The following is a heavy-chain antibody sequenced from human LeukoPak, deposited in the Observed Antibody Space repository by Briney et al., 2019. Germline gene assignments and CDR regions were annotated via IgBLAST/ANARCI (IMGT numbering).Heavy chain of an antibody. V-gene: IGHV3-23*01. CDR3: AKDSTYDSSGYYDY. CDR1: GFTFSSYA. CDR2: ISGSGGST. Sequence: GSLRLSCAASGFTFSSYAMNWVRQAPGKGLEWVSAISGSGGSTYYADSVKGRFTISRDNSKNTLYLQMNSLRVEDTAIYFCAKDSTYDSSGYYDYWGQGTLVTVSS. J-gene: IGHJ4*02. D-gene: IGHD3-22*01.